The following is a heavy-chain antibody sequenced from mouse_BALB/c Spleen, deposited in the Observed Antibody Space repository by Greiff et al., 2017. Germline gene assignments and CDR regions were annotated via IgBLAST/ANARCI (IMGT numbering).Heavy chain of an antibody. J-gene: IGHJ4*01. CDR1: GFTFSSYA. Sequence: EVQLVESGGGLVKPGGSLKLSCAASGFTFSSYAMSWVRQTPEKRLEWVASISSGGSTYYPDSVKGRFTISRDNARNILYLQMSSLSSEDTAMYYCARDYYAMDYWGQGTSVTVSS. CDR2: ISSGGST. CDR3: ARDYYAMDY. V-gene: IGHV5-6-5*01.